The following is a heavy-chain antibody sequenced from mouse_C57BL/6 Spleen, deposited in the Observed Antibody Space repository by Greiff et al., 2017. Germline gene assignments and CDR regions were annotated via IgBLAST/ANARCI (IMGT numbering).Heavy chain of an antibody. Sequence: VKVVESGAELVRPGASVTLSCKASGYTFTDYEMHWVKQTPVHGLEWIGAIDPETGGTAYNQKFKGKAILTADKSSSTAYMELRSLTSEDSAVYYCTKIYYGSSYDYWGQGTTLTVSS. CDR3: TKIYYGSSYDY. V-gene: IGHV1-15*01. CDR2: IDPETGGT. J-gene: IGHJ2*01. CDR1: GYTFTDYE. D-gene: IGHD1-1*01.